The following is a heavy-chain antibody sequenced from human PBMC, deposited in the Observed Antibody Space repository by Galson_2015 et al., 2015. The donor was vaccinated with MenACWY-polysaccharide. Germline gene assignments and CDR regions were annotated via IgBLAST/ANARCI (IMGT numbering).Heavy chain of an antibody. Sequence: SLRLSCAASGFTFSSYAMSWVRQAPGKGLEWVSAISGSGGSTYYADTVKGRFTISRDNSKNTLCLQMNSLRAEDTAVYYCAKENWAPGTLNYWGQGTLVTVSS. V-gene: IGHV3-23*01. CDR1: GFTFSSYA. CDR3: AKENWAPGTLNY. J-gene: IGHJ4*02. D-gene: IGHD3-10*01. CDR2: ISGSGGST.